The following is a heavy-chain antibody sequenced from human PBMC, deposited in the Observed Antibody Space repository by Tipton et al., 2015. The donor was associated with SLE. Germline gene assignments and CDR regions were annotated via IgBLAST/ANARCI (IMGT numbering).Heavy chain of an antibody. V-gene: IGHV3-30*03. J-gene: IGHJ4*02. D-gene: IGHD4-11*01. CDR1: GFTFSSYG. CDR2: ISYDGSNK. CDR3: ARDGGDTVITDY. Sequence: SLRLSCAASGFTFSSYGMHWVRQAPGKGLEWVAIISYDGSNKYYADSVKGRFTISRDNSKNTLWLQMSSLRAEDTALYFCARDGGDTVITDYWGQGTLVTVSS.